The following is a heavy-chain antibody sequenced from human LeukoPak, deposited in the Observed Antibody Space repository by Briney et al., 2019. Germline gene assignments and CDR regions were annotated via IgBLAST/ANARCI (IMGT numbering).Heavy chain of an antibody. J-gene: IGHJ6*02. V-gene: IGHV3-48*01. CDR1: GFTFSSYS. Sequence: RTGGSLRLSCAASGFTFSSYSMNWVRQAPGKGREWVSYISSSSSTIYYADSVKGRFTISRDNAKNSLYLQMNSLRAEDTAVYYCAGGYSSSWYYYYYYGMDVWGQGTTVTVSS. CDR3: AGGYSSSWYYYYYYGMDV. CDR2: ISSSSSTI. D-gene: IGHD6-13*01.